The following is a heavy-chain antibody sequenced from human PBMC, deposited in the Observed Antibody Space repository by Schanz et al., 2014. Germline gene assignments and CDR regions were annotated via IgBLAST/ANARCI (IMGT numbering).Heavy chain of an antibody. Sequence: QVQLVESGGGVVQPGRSLRLSCAASGFTFSTCAMHWVRQAPGKGLEWVAVIWYDGSNKYYADSVKGRFTISRDNSKNTLYLQMNSLRAEDTAVYYCAKEKGDCSSTSCSYYFDYWGQGTLVTVSS. CDR1: GFTFSTCA. D-gene: IGHD2-2*01. V-gene: IGHV3-33*06. CDR3: AKEKGDCSSTSCSYYFDY. J-gene: IGHJ4*02. CDR2: IWYDGSNK.